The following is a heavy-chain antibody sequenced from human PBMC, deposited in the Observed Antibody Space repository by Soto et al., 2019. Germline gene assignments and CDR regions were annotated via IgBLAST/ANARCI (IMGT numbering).Heavy chain of an antibody. CDR1: GFIFSDYD. CDR2: ISSDDSDM. CDR3: ARDLPTFTMIETPEAFDI. V-gene: IGHV3-21*02. Sequence: EVQLVESGGGLVKPGESLRLSCAASGFIFSDYDMNWIRQAPGKGLEWVSSISSDDSDMFYADSVKGRFTISRDNAKNSLYLQMNSLRGEDRAVYYCARDLPTFTMIETPEAFDIWGQGTMVTFST. D-gene: IGHD3-22*01. J-gene: IGHJ3*02.